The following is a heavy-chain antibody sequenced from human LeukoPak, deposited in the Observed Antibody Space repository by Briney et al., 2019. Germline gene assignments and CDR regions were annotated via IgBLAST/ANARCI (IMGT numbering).Heavy chain of an antibody. CDR2: IRYDGSNK. J-gene: IGHJ4*02. Sequence: GGSLRLSCAASGFTFSSYGMHWVRQAPGKGLEWVAFIRYDGSNKYYADSVKGRFTISRDNSKNTLYLQMNSLRAEDTAVYYCAKSELVRYFDWLPLDPFDYWGQGTLVTVSS. D-gene: IGHD3-9*01. V-gene: IGHV3-30*02. CDR3: AKSELVRYFDWLPLDPFDY. CDR1: GFTFSSYG.